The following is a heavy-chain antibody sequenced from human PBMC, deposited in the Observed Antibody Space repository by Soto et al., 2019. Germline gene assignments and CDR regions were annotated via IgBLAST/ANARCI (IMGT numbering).Heavy chain of an antibody. CDR1: GFSVRSSQ. Sequence: GSLRLSCAASGFSVRSSQMSWVRQAPGKGLEWVSVIFIDGTTHYGVSVKGRFTISRDSARNTLYLQMNGLRVDDTAVYYCAKVGPYDSGSYMFRYERCDPCGQRPQVTVPS. CDR3: AKVGPYDSGSYMFRYERCDP. J-gene: IGHJ5*02. V-gene: IGHV3-53*01. CDR2: IFIDGTT. D-gene: IGHD3-10*01.